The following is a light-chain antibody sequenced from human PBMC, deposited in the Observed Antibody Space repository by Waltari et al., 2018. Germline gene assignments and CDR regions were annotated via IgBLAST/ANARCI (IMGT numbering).Light chain of an antibody. CDR2: SNN. Sequence: QSVLTQPPSASGTPGQRVSMSCSGSSSNIGSNTVNWYQQLPGTAPKLLIYSNNQRPSGVPDRFAGSKDGTSASLAISGLLSEDEGDDYCAAWDDSLNGVIFGGGTKLTVL. CDR1: SSNIGSNT. V-gene: IGLV1-44*01. J-gene: IGLJ2*01. CDR3: AAWDDSLNGVI.